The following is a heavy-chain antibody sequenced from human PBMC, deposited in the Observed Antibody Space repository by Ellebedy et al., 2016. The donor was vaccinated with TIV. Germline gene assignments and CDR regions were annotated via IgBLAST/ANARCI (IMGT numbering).Heavy chain of an antibody. J-gene: IGHJ3*01. CDR2: INQDGSQK. Sequence: GESLKISCAASRFSFSSYWMTWVRQAPGKGLEWVANINQDGSQKYYVDSVKGRFTVSRDNAKNSLYLQMNSLRAEDTAVYYCATDGSYGDYLSPTHALAFWGQGTMVTVSS. CDR3: ATDGSYGDYLSPTHALAF. V-gene: IGHV3-7*01. D-gene: IGHD4-17*01. CDR1: RFSFSSYW.